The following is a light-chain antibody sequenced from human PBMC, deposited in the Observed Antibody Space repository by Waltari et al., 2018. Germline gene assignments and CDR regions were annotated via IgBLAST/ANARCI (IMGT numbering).Light chain of an antibody. CDR3: QQYGTSSYT. CDR2: GAS. CDR1: QSVRSSY. J-gene: IGKJ2*01. V-gene: IGKV3-20*01. Sequence: EIVLTQSPGTLSLSPGERATLPCSASQSVRSSYLAWYQQKPGHAPRLLIYGASSRATGIPDRFSGSGSGTDFTLTISRLEPEDFAVYYCQQYGTSSYTFGQGTKLEIK.